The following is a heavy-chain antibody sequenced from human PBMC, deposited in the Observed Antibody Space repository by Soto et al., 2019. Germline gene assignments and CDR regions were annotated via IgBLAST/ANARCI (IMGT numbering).Heavy chain of an antibody. V-gene: IGHV3-30-3*01. CDR2: ISYDGSNK. Sequence: QVQLVESGGGVVQPGRSLRLSCAASGFTFSSYAMHWVRQAPGKVLEWVAVISYDGSNKYYADSVKGRFTISRDNSKNTLYLKMNSLRAEDTAVYYCARDRYSGYDVFYYYYGMDVWGQGTTVTVSS. CDR3: ARDRYSGYDVFYYYYGMDV. CDR1: GFTFSSYA. J-gene: IGHJ6*02. D-gene: IGHD5-12*01.